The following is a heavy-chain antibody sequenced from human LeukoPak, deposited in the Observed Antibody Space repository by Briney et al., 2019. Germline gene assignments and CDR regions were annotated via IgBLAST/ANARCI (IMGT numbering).Heavy chain of an antibody. CDR2: IYYSGTT. J-gene: IGHJ3*02. CDR1: GGSISSYY. V-gene: IGHV4-59*01. Sequence: SETLSLTCTVSGGSISSYYLSWIRQPTGKGLEWIGYIYYSGTTNYNPSLKSRVTISVDASKNQFSLKLSSVTAADTAVYYCARGSYAGSFAFDIWGQGTMVTVSS. CDR3: ARGSYAGSFAFDI. D-gene: IGHD4-23*01.